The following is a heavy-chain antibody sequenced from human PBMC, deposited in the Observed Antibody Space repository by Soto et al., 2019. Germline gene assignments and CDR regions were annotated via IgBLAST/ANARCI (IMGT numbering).Heavy chain of an antibody. V-gene: IGHV1-69*01. Sequence: QVQLVQSGAEVKKPGSSVQVSCKASGGTFSSYAISWVRQAPGQGLECMGGIIPIFGTANYAQKFQGRVTITADESTSTAYMELSSLRSEDTAVYYCARKPDCGGDCWGAFDIGGQGTMVTVSS. CDR1: GGTFSSYA. CDR2: IIPIFGTA. D-gene: IGHD2-21*02. J-gene: IGHJ3*02. CDR3: ARKPDCGGDCWGAFDI.